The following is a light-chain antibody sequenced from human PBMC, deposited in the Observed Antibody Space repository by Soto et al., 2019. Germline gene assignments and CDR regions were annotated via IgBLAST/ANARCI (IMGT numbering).Light chain of an antibody. CDR1: QSVSSD. V-gene: IGKV3D-15*01. CDR3: QQYNNWPPLT. J-gene: IGKJ4*01. Sequence: EIVMPQSPATLSLSPWERATLFCMASQSVSSDLAWYQQKPGQAPRLLSYGASTRATGIPARFSGSGSGTEFTLTISSLQSEDFAVYYCQQYNNWPPLTFGGGTKVEIK. CDR2: GAS.